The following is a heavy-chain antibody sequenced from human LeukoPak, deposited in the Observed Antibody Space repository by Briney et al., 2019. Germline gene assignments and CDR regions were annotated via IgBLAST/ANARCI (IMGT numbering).Heavy chain of an antibody. Sequence: PGGSLRLSCAASGFTFSNYAMSWVRQAPGKELEWFSAITDSGGDTYCADSVKGRFTISRDNSKNTLDLQMSSLRAEDTAVYYCAKGSASSRPYYFDYWGQGALVAVSS. CDR1: GFTFSNYA. CDR2: ITDSGGDT. D-gene: IGHD2-15*01. CDR3: AKGSASSRPYYFDY. J-gene: IGHJ4*02. V-gene: IGHV3-23*01.